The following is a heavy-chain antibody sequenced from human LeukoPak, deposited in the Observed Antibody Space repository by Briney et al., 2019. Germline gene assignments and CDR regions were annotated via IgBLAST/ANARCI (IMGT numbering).Heavy chain of an antibody. CDR2: ISYDGSNK. D-gene: IGHD2-15*01. V-gene: IGHV3-30-3*01. CDR1: GFTFSSYA. CDR3: ARDVEGYCSGGSCYSSPSAFDY. Sequence: GRSLRLSCAASGFTFSSYAMHWVRQAPGKGLEWVAVISYDGSNKYYADSVKGRFTISRDNSKNTLYLQMNSLRAEDTAVYYCARDVEGYCSGGSCYSSPSAFDYWGQGTLVTVSS. J-gene: IGHJ4*02.